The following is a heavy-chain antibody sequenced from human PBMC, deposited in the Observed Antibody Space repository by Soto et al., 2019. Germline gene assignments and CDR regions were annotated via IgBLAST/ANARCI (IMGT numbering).Heavy chain of an antibody. CDR2: ISGSGGTT. V-gene: IGHV3-23*01. CDR1: GFTFSSYA. Sequence: GGSLRLSCAASGFTFSSYAMSWVRQAPGKGLEWVSAISGSGGTTYYADSVKGRFTISRDNSKNTLFLQMNSLRAEDTAIYYCAKRALGEPGYFDYWGQGTLVTVSS. D-gene: IGHD3-16*01. J-gene: IGHJ4*01. CDR3: AKRALGEPGYFDY.